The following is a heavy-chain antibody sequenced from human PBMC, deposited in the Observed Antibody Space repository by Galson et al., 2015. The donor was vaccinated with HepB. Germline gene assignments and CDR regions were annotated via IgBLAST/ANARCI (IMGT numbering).Heavy chain of an antibody. J-gene: IGHJ4*02. CDR2: IYYSGST. CDR1: GGSISSYY. Sequence: ETLSLTCTVSGGSISSYYWSWIRQPPGKGLEWIGYIYYSGSTNYNPSLKSRVTISVDTSKNQFSLRLSSVTAADTAVYYCARRAAYYYGSGSWYYFDYWGQGTLVTVSS. CDR3: ARRAAYYYGSGSWYYFDY. V-gene: IGHV4-59*08. D-gene: IGHD3-10*01.